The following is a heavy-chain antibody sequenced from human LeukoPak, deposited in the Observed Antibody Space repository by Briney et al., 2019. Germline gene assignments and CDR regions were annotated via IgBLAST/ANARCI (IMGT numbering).Heavy chain of an antibody. D-gene: IGHD3-9*01. J-gene: IGHJ4*02. CDR3: AKGGTDILTGSFDY. CDR1: GFTFDDYA. CDR2: ISWNSGSI. V-gene: IGHV3-9*03. Sequence: GRSLRLSCAASGFTFDDYAMHWVRQAPGKGLEWVSGISWNSGSIGYADSVKGRFTISRDNAKNFLYLQMNSLRAEDMALYYCAKGGTDILTGSFDYWGQGTLVTVSS.